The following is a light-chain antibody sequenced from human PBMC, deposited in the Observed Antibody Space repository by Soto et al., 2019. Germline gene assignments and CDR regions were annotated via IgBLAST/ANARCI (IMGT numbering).Light chain of an antibody. CDR3: QDYGSSRT. CDR2: GAS. J-gene: IGKJ1*01. Sequence: EIVLTQSPGTLSLSPGEKATLSYRASQSVRSSYLAWYQQKPGQAPRLLIYGASSRATGIPDRFSGSGSGTGFTLTFSRLEPEDSAVYYCQDYGSSRTFGQGTKV. V-gene: IGKV3-20*01. CDR1: QSVRSSY.